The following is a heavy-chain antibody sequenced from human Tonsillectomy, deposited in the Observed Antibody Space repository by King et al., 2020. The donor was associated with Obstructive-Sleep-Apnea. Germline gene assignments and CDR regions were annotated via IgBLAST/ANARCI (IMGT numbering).Heavy chain of an antibody. CDR1: GGSISSGDYY. D-gene: IGHD3-22*01. CDR3: ARAVKTYYYDSSGLDY. J-gene: IGHJ4*02. V-gene: IGHV4-30-4*01. Sequence: VQLQESGPGLVKPSQTLSLICTVSGGSISSGDYYWSWIRQPPGKCLEWIGYIYYSGSTYYNPSLKSRVTISIDTSKNQFSLKLSSVTAADTAVYFCARAVKTYYYDSSGLDYWGQGTLVTVSS. CDR2: IYYSGST.